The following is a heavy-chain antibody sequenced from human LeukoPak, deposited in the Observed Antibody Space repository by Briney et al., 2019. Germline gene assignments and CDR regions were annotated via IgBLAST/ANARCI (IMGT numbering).Heavy chain of an antibody. Sequence: GGSLRLSCAASGFTFSSYSMNWVRQAPGKGLEWVSSISSSSSYIYYADSVKGRFTISRDNAKNSLYLQMNSLRAEDTAVYYCARVLGPYCSGGSCPRGMDVWGKGTTVTVSS. CDR2: ISSSSSYI. CDR1: GFTFSSYS. J-gene: IGHJ6*04. V-gene: IGHV3-21*01. CDR3: ARVLGPYCSGGSCPRGMDV. D-gene: IGHD2-15*01.